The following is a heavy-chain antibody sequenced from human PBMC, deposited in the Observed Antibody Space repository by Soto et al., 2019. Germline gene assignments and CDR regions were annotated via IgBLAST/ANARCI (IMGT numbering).Heavy chain of an antibody. Sequence: GGSLRPSCAASGSTFSSYAMHWVRQAPGKGLEWVAVIPYVGRNKYYVYSVSGRLTISRDNSKNTLYLQMNSLRAEDTAVYYCTKSRTMDYYYSSGYYSYYYYYYGMDVWGQGTTVTVSS. CDR2: IPYVGRNK. CDR3: TKSRTMDYYYSSGYYSYYYYYYGMDV. J-gene: IGHJ6*02. V-gene: IGHV3-30*18. CDR1: GSTFSSYA. D-gene: IGHD3-22*01.